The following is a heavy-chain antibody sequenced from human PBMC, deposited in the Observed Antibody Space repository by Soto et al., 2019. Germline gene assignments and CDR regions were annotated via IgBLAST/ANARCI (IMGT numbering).Heavy chain of an antibody. CDR1: GGTLSSYT. CDR3: ARDKGYCSDTSCPDFDY. Sequence: QVQLVQSGAEVKKTGSSVKVSCKASGGTLSSYTFSWVRQAPGQGLEWMGRVIPNLGVTNYAKKFQGRFKIVVDTSTSTAYMELNSLRDEDTAVYYCARDKGYCSDTSCPDFDYWGQGPLVTVSS. V-gene: IGHV1-69*08. D-gene: IGHD2-15*01. J-gene: IGHJ4*02. CDR2: VIPNLGVT.